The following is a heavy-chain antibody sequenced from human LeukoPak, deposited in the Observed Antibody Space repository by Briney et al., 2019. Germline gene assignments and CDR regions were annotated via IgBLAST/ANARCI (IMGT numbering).Heavy chain of an antibody. CDR2: INPSGGST. V-gene: IGHV1-46*01. J-gene: IGHJ5*02. CDR3: ARDFGPTLRFGEFQNWFDP. CDR1: GYTFTSYY. Sequence: ASVKVSCKASGYTFTSYYMHWVRQAPGQGLEWMGIINPSGGSTSYAQKFQGRVTMTRDTSTSTVYMELSSLRPEDTAVYYCARDFGPTLRFGEFQNWFDPWGQGTLVTVSS. D-gene: IGHD3-10*01.